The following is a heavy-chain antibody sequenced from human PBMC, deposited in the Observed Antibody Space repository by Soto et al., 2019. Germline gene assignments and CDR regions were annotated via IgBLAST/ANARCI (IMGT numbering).Heavy chain of an antibody. Sequence: GESLKISCKGSGYSFTSYWIGWVRQMPGKGLEWMGIIYPGDSDTRYSPSFQGQVTISADRSISTAYLQWSSLKASDTAMYYCARPPGCSGGSCYDPDAFDIWGQGTMVTVSS. CDR1: GYSFTSYW. CDR3: ARPPGCSGGSCYDPDAFDI. CDR2: IYPGDSDT. V-gene: IGHV5-51*01. D-gene: IGHD2-15*01. J-gene: IGHJ3*02.